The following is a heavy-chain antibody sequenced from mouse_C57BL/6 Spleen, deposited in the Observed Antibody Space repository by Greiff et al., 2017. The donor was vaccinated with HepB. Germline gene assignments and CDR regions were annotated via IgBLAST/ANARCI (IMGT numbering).Heavy chain of an antibody. CDR2: ISDGGSYT. J-gene: IGHJ3*01. Sequence: EVKLVESGGGLVKPGGSLKLSCAASGFTFSSYAMSWVRQTPEKRLEWVATISDGGSYTYYPDNVKGRFTISRDNAKNNLYLQMSHLKSEDTAMYYCARDRIYDGYSTFAYWGQGTLVTVSA. CDR3: ARDRIYDGYSTFAY. D-gene: IGHD2-3*01. CDR1: GFTFSSYA. V-gene: IGHV5-4*01.